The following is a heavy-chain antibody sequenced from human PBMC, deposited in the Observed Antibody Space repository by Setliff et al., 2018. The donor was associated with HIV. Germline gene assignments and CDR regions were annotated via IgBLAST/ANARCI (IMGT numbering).Heavy chain of an antibody. CDR2: IYYNGNA. V-gene: IGHV4-30-2*01. CDR3: ARDPGITAAGTEYFDS. D-gene: IGHD6-13*01. J-gene: IGHJ4*02. CDR1: GGSMRSSGYS. Sequence: PSETLSLTCAVSGGSMRSSGYSWTWIRQAPGKGLEWVGYIYYNGNAYYNPSLKSRVTISVDRSKNQFSLKLIPVTAADTAVYYCARDPGITAAGTEYFDSWGQGILVTVSS.